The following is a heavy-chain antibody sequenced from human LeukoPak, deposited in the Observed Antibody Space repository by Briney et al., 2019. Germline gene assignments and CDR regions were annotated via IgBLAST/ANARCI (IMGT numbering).Heavy chain of an antibody. V-gene: IGHV3-11*03. J-gene: IGHJ3*02. Sequence: GGSLRLSCAASGFTFSDYYMSWIRQAPGKGLEWVSYISSTSSYINYADSVKGRFTISRDNSKNTLYFQMNSLRVEDTAVYYCARGIAAAYYAFDIWGQGTMLTVSS. CDR3: ARGIAAAYYAFDI. D-gene: IGHD6-13*01. CDR1: GFTFSDYY. CDR2: ISSTSSYI.